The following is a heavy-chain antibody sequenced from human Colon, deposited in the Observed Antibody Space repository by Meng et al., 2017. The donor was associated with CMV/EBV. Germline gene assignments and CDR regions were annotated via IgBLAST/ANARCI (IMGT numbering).Heavy chain of an antibody. J-gene: IGHJ4*02. CDR3: ARGGVHSGNYDY. V-gene: IGHV3-21*01. CDR2: ISGDSNYI. Sequence: EVQLVESGGGLVKPGEFLRLSCTASGFTFSSSSMNWVRQAPGKGLEWVSSISGDSNYIFYADSVKGRFTISRDNAKNSLYLQMNTLRAEDTAVYYCARGGVHSGNYDYWGQGTLGTVSS. D-gene: IGHD3-10*01. CDR1: GFTFSSSS.